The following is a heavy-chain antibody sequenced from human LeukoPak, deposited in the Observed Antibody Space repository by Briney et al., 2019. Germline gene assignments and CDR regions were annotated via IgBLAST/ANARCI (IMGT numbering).Heavy chain of an antibody. CDR1: GFTFSSYA. CDR3: ARVRSGYPHDAFDI. Sequence: PGGSLRLSCAASGFTFSSYAMSWVRQAPGKGLEWVSSISSSSSYIYYADSVKGRFTISRDNAKNSLYLQMNSLRAEDTAVCYCARVRSGYPHDAFDIWGQGTMVTVSS. J-gene: IGHJ3*02. CDR2: ISSSSSYI. V-gene: IGHV3-21*01. D-gene: IGHD3-22*01.